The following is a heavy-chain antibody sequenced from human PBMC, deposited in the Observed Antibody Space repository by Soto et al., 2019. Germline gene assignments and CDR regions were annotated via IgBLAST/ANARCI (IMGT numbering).Heavy chain of an antibody. V-gene: IGHV1-46*03. CDR2: INPSGGST. CDR3: ARDYNYGSGSYYRPDEYFQH. Sequence: ASVKVSCQASGYTFTSYYMHWVRQAPGQGIEWMGIINPSGGSTSYAQKFQGRVTMTRDTSTSTVYMELSSLRSEDTAVYYCARDYNYGSGSYYRPDEYFQHWSRGTLVTVSS. D-gene: IGHD3-10*01. J-gene: IGHJ1*01. CDR1: GYTFTSYY.